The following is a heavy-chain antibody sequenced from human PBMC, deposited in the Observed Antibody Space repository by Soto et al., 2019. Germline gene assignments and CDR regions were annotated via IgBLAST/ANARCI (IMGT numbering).Heavy chain of an antibody. CDR3: ARAGYCSGGSCYSRYDY. Sequence: GESLEISCKGSGYSFASYWISWVRQMPGKGLEWMGRIDPSDSYTNYSPSFQGHVTISADKSISTAYLQWSSLKASDTAMYYCARAGYCSGGSCYSRYDYWGQGTLVTVSS. V-gene: IGHV5-10-1*01. CDR2: IDPSDSYT. CDR1: GYSFASYW. D-gene: IGHD2-15*01. J-gene: IGHJ4*02.